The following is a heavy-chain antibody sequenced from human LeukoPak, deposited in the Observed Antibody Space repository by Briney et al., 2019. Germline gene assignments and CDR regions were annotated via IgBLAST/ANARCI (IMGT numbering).Heavy chain of an antibody. CDR3: AREGSYGTFLDY. V-gene: IGHV3-21*01. D-gene: IGHD1-26*01. CDR2: ISSSSSYI. Sequence: GGSLRLSCAASGFTFSNYSMNWVRQAPGKGLEWVSSISSSSSYIYYADSVKGRFTISRDNAKNSLYLQMNSLRAEDTAVYYCAREGSYGTFLDYWGQGTLVTVSS. CDR1: GFTFSNYS. J-gene: IGHJ4*02.